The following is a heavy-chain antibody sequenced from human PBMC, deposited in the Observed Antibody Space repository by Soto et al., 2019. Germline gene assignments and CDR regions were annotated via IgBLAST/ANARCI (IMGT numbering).Heavy chain of an antibody. CDR1: GFTLSNYW. V-gene: IGHV3-74*02. Sequence: EVQLVESGGGLVQPGGSLRLSCAASGFTLSNYWMYWVRQAPGKVLEWVSRINSDGSVSSHADSVRGRLTISRDNVKNALYLHMDSLRAEDTAVYFCARVDCVGGNCYSLAGSFYYYMDVWGKGTTVTVFS. J-gene: IGHJ6*03. CDR3: ARVDCVGGNCYSLAGSFYYYMDV. CDR2: INSDGSVS. D-gene: IGHD2-15*01.